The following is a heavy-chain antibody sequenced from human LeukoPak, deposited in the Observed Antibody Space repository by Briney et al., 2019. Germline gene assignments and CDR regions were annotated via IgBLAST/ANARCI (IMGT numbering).Heavy chain of an antibody. J-gene: IGHJ4*02. CDR2: IKQDESEK. V-gene: IGHV3-7*01. D-gene: IGHD4-17*01. Sequence: PGGSLRLSCAASGFTFSSYWMSWVRQAPGKGLEWVANIKQDESEKYYVDSVKGRFTISRDNAKNSLYLQMNSLRAEDTAVYYCARSSGDRRVTFFDYWGQGTLVTVSS. CDR3: ARSSGDRRVTFFDY. CDR1: GFTFSSYW.